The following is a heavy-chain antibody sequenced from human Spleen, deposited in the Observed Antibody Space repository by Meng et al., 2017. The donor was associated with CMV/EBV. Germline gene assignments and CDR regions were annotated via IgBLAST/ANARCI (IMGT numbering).Heavy chain of an antibody. CDR2: IYYSGST. Sequence: RKLQESGPGLMKPSQTLSLTCTVYGGSISSSSYYCGWIRQPPGKGLEWIGSIYYSGSTYYNPSLKSRVTISVDTSKNQFSLKLSSVTAADTAVYYCASFAIAVARLVGFDPWGQGTLVTVSS. J-gene: IGHJ5*02. V-gene: IGHV4-39*07. CDR3: ASFAIAVARLVGFDP. D-gene: IGHD6-19*01. CDR1: GGSISSSSYY.